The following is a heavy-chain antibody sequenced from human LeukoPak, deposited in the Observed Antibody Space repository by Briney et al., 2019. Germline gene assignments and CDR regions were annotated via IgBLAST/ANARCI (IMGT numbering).Heavy chain of an antibody. D-gene: IGHD1-26*01. V-gene: IGHV4-61*02. CDR1: GGSIISNNYY. CDR3: ARDLGGSYSSETWFDP. CDR2: IYSSGRT. J-gene: IGHJ5*02. Sequence: PSETLSLTCSVSGGSIISNNYYWSWIRQPAGEGLEWIGRIYSSGRTHYSPSLKSRVAISVDTSKNRFSLRLSSVTAADTAVYYCARDLGGSYSSETWFDPWGQGTLVTVSS.